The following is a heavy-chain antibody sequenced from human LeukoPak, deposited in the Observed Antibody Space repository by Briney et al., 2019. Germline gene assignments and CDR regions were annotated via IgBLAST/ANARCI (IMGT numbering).Heavy chain of an antibody. CDR3: ARVSCSSTSCPPSY. J-gene: IGHJ4*02. D-gene: IGHD2-2*01. Sequence: PGGSVRLSCAASGFTFSDYYMSWIRQAPGKGLEWVSYISSGSTTYYADSVKDRFTVSRDNAKNSLYLQMNSLTAEDTAVYYCARVSCSSTSCPPSYWGQGTLVTVSS. CDR2: ISSGSTT. CDR1: GFTFSDYY. V-gene: IGHV3-11*04.